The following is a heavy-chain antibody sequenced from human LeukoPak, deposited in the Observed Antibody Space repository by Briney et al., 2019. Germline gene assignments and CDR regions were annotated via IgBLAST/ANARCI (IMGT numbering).Heavy chain of an antibody. J-gene: IGHJ4*02. V-gene: IGHV3-7*01. D-gene: IGHD1-26*01. CDR2: IRDDGSDK. CDR1: GFTFSSYW. CDR3: ERHTRRSPGDY. Sequence: GGSLRLSCAASGFTFSSYWMTWVRQAPGKGLEWMANIRDDGSDKYYVDSVKGRFTISRDNAQNTLLLQMDSLRVEDTAVYYCERHTRRSPGDYWGQGTLVTVST.